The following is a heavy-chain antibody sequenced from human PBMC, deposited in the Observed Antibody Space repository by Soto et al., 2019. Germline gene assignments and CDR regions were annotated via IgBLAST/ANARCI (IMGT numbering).Heavy chain of an antibody. V-gene: IGHV3-7*05. CDR3: ARDVSPGSSSLYLDAFDL. CDR1: GFTLSAYW. J-gene: IGHJ3*01. CDR2: INRDGSKK. Sequence: EVQLEESGGDLVQPGGSLRLSCAASGFTLSAYWMTWVRQAPGKGLEWVANINRDGSKKSDLDSVRCRFTISRDNVGNSLYLQMDRLRADHKALYYWARDVSPGSSSLYLDAFDLWGQGTMVTVSS. D-gene: IGHD6-13*01.